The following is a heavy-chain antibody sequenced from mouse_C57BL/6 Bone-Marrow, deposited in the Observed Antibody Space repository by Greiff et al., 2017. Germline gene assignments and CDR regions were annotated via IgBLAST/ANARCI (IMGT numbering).Heavy chain of an antibody. V-gene: IGHV14-4*01. Sequence: DVKLQESGAELVRPGASVKLSCTASGFNIKDDYMHWVKQRPEQGLEWIGWIDPENGDTEYAWKFQGKATITADTSSNTAYLQLSSLTSEDTAVYYCTTKGGRYFDVWDTGTAVTVSS. CDR2: IDPENGDT. J-gene: IGHJ1*03. D-gene: IGHD1-1*02. CDR3: TTKGGRYFDV. CDR1: GFNIKDDY.